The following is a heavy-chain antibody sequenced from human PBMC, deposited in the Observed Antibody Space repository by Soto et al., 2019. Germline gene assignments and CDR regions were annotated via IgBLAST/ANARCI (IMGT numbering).Heavy chain of an antibody. Sequence: PGGSLRLSCAASGFTFSSYAMSWVRQAPGKGLEWVAVISCDGSNKYYADSVKGRFTISRDNSKNTLYLQVNSLRAEDTAVYYCAKDLDIKVRGPPLWGIDPWGQGTRVTVSS. CDR2: ISCDGSNK. V-gene: IGHV3-23*03. CDR3: AKDLDIKVRGPPLWGIDP. J-gene: IGHJ5*02. D-gene: IGHD3-16*01. CDR1: GFTFSSYA.